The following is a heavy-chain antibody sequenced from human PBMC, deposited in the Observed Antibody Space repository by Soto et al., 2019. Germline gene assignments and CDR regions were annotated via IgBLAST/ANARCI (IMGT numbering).Heavy chain of an antibody. CDR2: ISGSGGST. Sequence: GGSLRLSCAASGFTFSSYAMSWVRQAPGKGLEWVSAISGSGGSTYYADSVKGRFTISRDNSKNTLYLQMNSLRAEDTAVYYCAKLGVRGVIGSEVYWGQGTLVTVSS. CDR1: GFTFSSYA. V-gene: IGHV3-23*01. J-gene: IGHJ4*02. CDR3: AKLGVRGVIGSEVY. D-gene: IGHD3-10*01.